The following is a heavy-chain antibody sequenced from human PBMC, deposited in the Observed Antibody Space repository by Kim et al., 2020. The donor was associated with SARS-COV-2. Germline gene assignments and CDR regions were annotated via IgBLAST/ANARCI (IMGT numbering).Heavy chain of an antibody. CDR3: ARPSHYGSGSYVDY. D-gene: IGHD3-10*01. V-gene: IGHV4-39*01. J-gene: IGHJ4*02. Sequence: PALKSRVTISVDTAKNQFSLKLSSVPAADTAVYYCARPSHYGSGSYVDYWGQGTLVTVSS.